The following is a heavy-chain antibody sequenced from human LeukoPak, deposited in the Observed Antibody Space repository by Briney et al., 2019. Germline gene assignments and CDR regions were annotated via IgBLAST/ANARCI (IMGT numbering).Heavy chain of an antibody. CDR2: IYYSGST. CDR1: GGSISICY. J-gene: IGHJ6*03. CDR3: AARTTYYYYMDV. Sequence: SETLSLTCTVSGGSISICYWSWIRQPPGQGLEWIGYIYYSGSTNYNPSLKSRVTLSVDTSKSQFSLKLSSVTAADTAVCYCAARTTYYYYMDVWGKGTTVTVSS. V-gene: IGHV4-59*01. D-gene: IGHD1-1*01.